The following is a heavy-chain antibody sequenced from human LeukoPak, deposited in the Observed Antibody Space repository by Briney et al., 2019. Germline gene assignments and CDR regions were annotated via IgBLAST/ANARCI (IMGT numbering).Heavy chain of an antibody. CDR1: GFAFSSHW. V-gene: IGHV3-74*01. CDR2: INGDGGST. Sequence: QTGGSLRLSCEASGFAFSSHWMHWVRQAPGKGLVWVSNINGDGGSTGYADSVKGRFTTSRDNAKNTLYPHMNSLRVEDTAVYYCARDEVGAPPIDYWGQGALVTVSS. J-gene: IGHJ4*02. D-gene: IGHD1-26*01. CDR3: ARDEVGAPPIDY.